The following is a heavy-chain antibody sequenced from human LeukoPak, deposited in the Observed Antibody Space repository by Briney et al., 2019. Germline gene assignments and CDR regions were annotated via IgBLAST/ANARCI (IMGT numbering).Heavy chain of an antibody. D-gene: IGHD3-9*01. J-gene: IGHJ6*03. V-gene: IGHV4-59*01. CDR1: GGSISSYY. CDR3: ARGITYYDILTGWTDYYYYMDV. CDR2: IYYSGST. Sequence: PSETLSLTCTVSGGSISSYYWSWIRQPPGKGLEWIGYIYYSGSTNYNPSLKSRVTISVDTSKNQFSLKLSSVTAADTAVYYCARGITYYDILTGWTDYYYYMDVWGKGTTVTVSS.